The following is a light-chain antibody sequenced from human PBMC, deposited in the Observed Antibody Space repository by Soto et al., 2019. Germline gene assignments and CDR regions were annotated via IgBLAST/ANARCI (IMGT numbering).Light chain of an antibody. J-gene: IGKJ1*01. CDR3: QQSYSSSWT. CDR1: QSISSY. Sequence: DIQMTQSPSSLSASVGDRVTITCRASQSISSYLNWYQQKPGKAPKLLIYAASNLQSGVPSRFSGSGSGTDFTLIISSLQPEDFATYYCQQSYSSSWTFGQGTKVDIK. V-gene: IGKV1-39*01. CDR2: AAS.